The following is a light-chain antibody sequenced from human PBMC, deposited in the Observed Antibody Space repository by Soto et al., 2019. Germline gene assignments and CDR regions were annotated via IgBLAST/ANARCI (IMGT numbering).Light chain of an antibody. J-gene: IGKJ4*01. CDR2: WAS. V-gene: IGKV4-1*01. Sequence: EIVMTQSPDSLTVSLGERATINCKSSQSVLYSSNNKNYLAWYQQKPGQPPKLLIYWASTRESGVPDRFSGSGSGTDFTLTVSTPQAEDVAVYYCQQFYSTPLTFGGGTKVDIK. CDR1: QSVLYSSNNKNY. CDR3: QQFYSTPLT.